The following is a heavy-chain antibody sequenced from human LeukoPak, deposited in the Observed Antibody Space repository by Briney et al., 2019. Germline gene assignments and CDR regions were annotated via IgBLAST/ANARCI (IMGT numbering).Heavy chain of an antibody. CDR2: INPYSGDT. CDR3: ARTFGDYTYWYFDL. J-gene: IGHJ2*01. CDR1: GYTFTSNY. Sequence: GASVKVSCKASGYTFTSNYMHWVRQAPGHGLEWMGRINPYSGDTSYAQKFQGRVTMTRDTSINTAYMDLNRLRSDDTAVYYCARTFGDYTYWYFDLWGRGTQVTVSS. V-gene: IGHV1-2*06. D-gene: IGHD4-17*01.